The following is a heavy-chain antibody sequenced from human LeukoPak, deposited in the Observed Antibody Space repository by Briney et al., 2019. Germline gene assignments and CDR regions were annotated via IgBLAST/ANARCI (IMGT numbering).Heavy chain of an antibody. CDR3: AKEVVVASRTFDY. CDR1: GFTFSSYG. D-gene: IGHD3-22*01. Sequence: GGSLRLSCAASGFTFSSYGMHWVRQAPGKGLEWVAVISYDGSNKYYADSVKGRFTIFRDNSKNTLYLQMNSLRAEDTAVYYCAKEVVVASRTFDYWGQGTLVTVSS. V-gene: IGHV3-30*18. J-gene: IGHJ4*02. CDR2: ISYDGSNK.